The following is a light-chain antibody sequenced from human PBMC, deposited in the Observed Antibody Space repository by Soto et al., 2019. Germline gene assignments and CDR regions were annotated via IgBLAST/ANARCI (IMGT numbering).Light chain of an antibody. CDR1: QSVSSN. J-gene: IGKJ1*01. Sequence: EIVMMQSPATLSVSPGERATLSCRASQSVSSNVAWYQQKPGQAPRLLLYGTSTRATGVPGRFSGSGSGTEFALTISSLQPEDFAIYYCQQYNYWWTFGQGTKVDIK. CDR2: GTS. V-gene: IGKV3-15*01. CDR3: QQYNYWWT.